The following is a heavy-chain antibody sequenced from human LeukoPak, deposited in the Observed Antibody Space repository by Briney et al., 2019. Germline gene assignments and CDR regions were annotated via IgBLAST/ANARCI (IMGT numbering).Heavy chain of an antibody. CDR1: GGTFSSYA. J-gene: IGHJ4*02. Sequence: ASVKVSCKASGGTFSSYAISWVRQAPGQGLEWMGGIIPIFGTANYAQKFQGRVTITADKSTSTAYMELSSLRSEDTAVYYCAREGVAVAGSYFDYWGQGTLVPVSS. D-gene: IGHD6-19*01. CDR2: IIPIFGTA. CDR3: AREGVAVAGSYFDY. V-gene: IGHV1-69*06.